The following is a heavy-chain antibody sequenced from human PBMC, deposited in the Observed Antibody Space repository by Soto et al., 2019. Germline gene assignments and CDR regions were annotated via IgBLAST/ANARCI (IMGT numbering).Heavy chain of an antibody. CDR1: GVTFSSYA. CDR2: ISSSSSTI. J-gene: IGHJ6*02. D-gene: IGHD5-12*01. V-gene: IGHV3-48*01. CDR3: ARADSGYAHGYYYYGMDV. Sequence: PGGSLRLSCAASGVTFSSYAMHWVRQAPGKGLEWVSYISSSSSTIYYADSVKGRFTISRDNAKNSLYLQMNSLRAEDTAVYYCARADSGYAHGYYYYGMDVWGQGTTVTVSS.